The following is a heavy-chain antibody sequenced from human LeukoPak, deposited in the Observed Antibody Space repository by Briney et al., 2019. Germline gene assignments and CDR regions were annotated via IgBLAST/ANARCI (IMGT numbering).Heavy chain of an antibody. Sequence: PGGSLRLSCVVSGFTFSSYSMTWVRQAPGKGLEGVSGISWNSGSIGYADSVKGRFTISRDNAKNSLYLQMNSLRAEDTALYYCAKDSSGEIDYWGQGTLVTVSS. CDR1: GFTFSSYS. V-gene: IGHV3-9*01. D-gene: IGHD2-15*01. J-gene: IGHJ4*02. CDR2: ISWNSGSI. CDR3: AKDSSGEIDY.